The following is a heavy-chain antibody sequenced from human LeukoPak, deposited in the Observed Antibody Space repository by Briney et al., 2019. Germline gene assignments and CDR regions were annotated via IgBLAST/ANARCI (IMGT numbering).Heavy chain of an antibody. Sequence: ASVKVSCKASGYTFTSYYMHWVRQALGQGLEWMGIINPSGGSTSYAQKFQGRVTMTRDTSTSTVYMELSSLRSEDTAVYYCARQLWLHPFDHWGQGTLVTVSS. CDR2: INPSGGST. D-gene: IGHD5-18*01. V-gene: IGHV1-46*01. J-gene: IGHJ4*02. CDR3: ARQLWLHPFDH. CDR1: GYTFTSYY.